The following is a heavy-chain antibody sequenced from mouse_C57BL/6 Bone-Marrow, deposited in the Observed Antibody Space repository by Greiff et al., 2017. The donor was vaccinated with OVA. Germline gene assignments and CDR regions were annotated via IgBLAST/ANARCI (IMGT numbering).Heavy chain of an antibody. D-gene: IGHD3-2*02. CDR3: AKTAQAKAWFAY. J-gene: IGHJ3*01. CDR2: ISSGSSTI. Sequence: DVKLQESGGGLVKPGGSLKLSCAASGFTFSDYGMHWVRQAPEKGLEWVAYISSGSSTIYYADTVKGRFTISRDNAKNTLFLQMTSLRSEDTAMYYGAKTAQAKAWFAYWGQGTRVTVSA. V-gene: IGHV5-17*01. CDR1: GFTFSDYG.